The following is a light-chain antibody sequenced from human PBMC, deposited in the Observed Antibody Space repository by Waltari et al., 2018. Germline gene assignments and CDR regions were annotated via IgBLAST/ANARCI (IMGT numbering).Light chain of an antibody. CDR1: QSISGW. Sequence: ITCRASQSISGWLGWYQQKPGKAPKLLIYKASSLESGVPSRFSGSGSGTEFTLTISSLQPDDFATYYCQQYNSASTFGQGTKVEIK. J-gene: IGKJ1*01. CDR2: KAS. CDR3: QQYNSAST. V-gene: IGKV1-5*03.